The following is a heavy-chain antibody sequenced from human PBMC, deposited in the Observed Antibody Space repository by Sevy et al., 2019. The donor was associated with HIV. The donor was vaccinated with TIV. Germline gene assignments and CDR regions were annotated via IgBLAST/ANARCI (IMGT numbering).Heavy chain of an antibody. CDR1: GGTFSKYA. CDR3: ARDRGFSSTSEYSMDV. J-gene: IGHJ6*02. Sequence: ASVKVSCKASGGTFSKYAITWVRQAPGQGLEWMGGIIPIFGTANYAQKFQGRVTITADESTSTAYMELSSLRSEDTAVYYCARDRGFSSTSEYSMDVWGQGTTVTVSS. CDR2: IIPIFGTA. V-gene: IGHV1-69*13. D-gene: IGHD2-2*01.